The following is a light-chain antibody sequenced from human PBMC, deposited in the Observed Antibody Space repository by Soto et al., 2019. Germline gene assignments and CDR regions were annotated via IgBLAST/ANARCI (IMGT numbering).Light chain of an antibody. V-gene: IGLV2-14*01. CDR1: SSDVGAYNY. CDR2: DVS. J-gene: IGLJ2*01. Sequence: QSALTQPASVSGSPGQSITISCTGTSSDVGAYNYVSWYQQHPGKAPKLMIYDVSNRPSGVSNRFSGFKSGNTASLTISGLQAEDEADYYFSSYTSSSTLVVFGGGTKLTVL. CDR3: SSYTSSSTLVV.